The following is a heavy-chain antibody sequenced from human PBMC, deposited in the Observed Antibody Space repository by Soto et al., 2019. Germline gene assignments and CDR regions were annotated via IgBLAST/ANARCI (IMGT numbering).Heavy chain of an antibody. CDR3: ARARGDPDAFDI. CDR1: GFTFSSYA. V-gene: IGHV3-30-3*01. CDR2: ISYDGSNK. J-gene: IGHJ3*02. D-gene: IGHD2-21*02. Sequence: SVGSLRLSCAASGFTFSSYAMHWVRQAPGKGLEWVAVISYDGSNKYYADSVKGRFTISRDNSKNTLYLQMNSLRAEDTAVYYCARARGDPDAFDIWGQGTMVTVSS.